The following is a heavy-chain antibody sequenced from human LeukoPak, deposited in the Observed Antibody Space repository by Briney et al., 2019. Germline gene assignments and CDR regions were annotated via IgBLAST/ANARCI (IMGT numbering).Heavy chain of an antibody. J-gene: IGHJ4*02. Sequence: PGGSLRLSCAASGFTLSNYWIHWVRQAPGKGLEWVANIKQDGSEKYYVDSVKGRFTISRDNAKNSLYLQMNSLRAEDTAVYYCARDQIVDSSGYYYMDYFDYWGQGTLVTVSS. V-gene: IGHV3-7*01. CDR1: GFTLSNYW. CDR2: IKQDGSEK. CDR3: ARDQIVDSSGYYYMDYFDY. D-gene: IGHD3-22*01.